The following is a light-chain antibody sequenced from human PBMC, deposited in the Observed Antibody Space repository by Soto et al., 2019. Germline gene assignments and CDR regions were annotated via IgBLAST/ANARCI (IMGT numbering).Light chain of an antibody. V-gene: IGKV1-5*01. CDR3: QQYNSYPWT. Sequence: EIQMTQSPSTLSASVGAIVTITCRASQTIISSWLAWYQQKPGKSPKLLLYDASSFESGVPSRFSGSGSGKEFTLTISSLQPDDFATYYCQQYNSYPWTFGQGTKVEI. CDR1: QTIISSW. J-gene: IGKJ1*01. CDR2: DAS.